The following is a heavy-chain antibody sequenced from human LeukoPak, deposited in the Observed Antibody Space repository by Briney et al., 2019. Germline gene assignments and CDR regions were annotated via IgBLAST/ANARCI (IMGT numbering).Heavy chain of an antibody. Sequence: GGSLRLSCAASGFTFDDYAMHWVRQAPGKGLEWVSGISWNSGSIGYADSVKGRFTISRDNAKNSLYLQMNSLRAEDTAVYYCAKGAAAAGEPPERYFDYWGQGTLVTVSS. CDR1: GFTFDDYA. V-gene: IGHV3-9*01. D-gene: IGHD6-13*01. CDR3: AKGAAAAGEPPERYFDY. CDR2: ISWNSGSI. J-gene: IGHJ4*02.